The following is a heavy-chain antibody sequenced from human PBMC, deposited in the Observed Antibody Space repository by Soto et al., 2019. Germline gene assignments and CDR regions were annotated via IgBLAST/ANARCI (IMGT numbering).Heavy chain of an antibody. CDR1: GGSISSGGYY. CDR2: IYYSGST. V-gene: IGHV4-31*03. D-gene: IGHD2-2*01. Sequence: QVQLQESGPGLVKPSQTLSLTCTVSGGSISSGGYYWSWIRQHPGKGLEWVGYIYYSGSTYYNPSLRSRINIAIDTYKIELTLTLSTLTAADTDGYYCARGRSSTSPFPIGYWGQGNLVTV. CDR3: ARGRSSTSPFPIGY. J-gene: IGHJ4*02.